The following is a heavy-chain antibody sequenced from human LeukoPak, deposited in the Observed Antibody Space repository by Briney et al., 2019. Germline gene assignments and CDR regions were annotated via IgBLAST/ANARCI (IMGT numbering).Heavy chain of an antibody. CDR3: ARCLHSSGRHYYYYYMDV. V-gene: IGHV4-34*01. D-gene: IGHD3-22*01. Sequence: PSETLSLTCAVYGGSFSGYYWSWIRQPPGKGLEWIGEINHSGSTNYNPSLKSRVTISVDTSKNQFSLKLSSVTAADTAVYYCARCLHSSGRHYYYYYMDVWGKGTTVTISS. CDR1: GGSFSGYY. J-gene: IGHJ6*03. CDR2: INHSGST.